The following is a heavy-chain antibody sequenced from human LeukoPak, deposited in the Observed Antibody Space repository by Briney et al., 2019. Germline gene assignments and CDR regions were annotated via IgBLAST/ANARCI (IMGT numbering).Heavy chain of an antibody. CDR1: GGTFSSYA. D-gene: IGHD2-2*01. CDR2: IIPIFGTA. Sequence: ASVKVSCKASGGTFSSYAISWVRQAPGQGLEWMGGIIPIFGTANYAQKFQGRVTITADESTSTAYMELSSLRSEDTAVYYCARGPGSTSFNWFDPWGQGTLVTVSS. V-gene: IGHV1-69*13. J-gene: IGHJ5*02. CDR3: ARGPGSTSFNWFDP.